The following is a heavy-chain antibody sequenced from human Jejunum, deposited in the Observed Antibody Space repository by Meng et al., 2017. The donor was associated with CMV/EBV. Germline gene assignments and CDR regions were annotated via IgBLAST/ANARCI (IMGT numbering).Heavy chain of an antibody. CDR3: ARLDHYGSGNYLDY. CDR1: GFTFSSYE. J-gene: IGHJ4*02. V-gene: IGHV3-48*03. Sequence: SGFTFSSYEMTWVRQAPGKELEWVSYISSSGSTIYYADSVKGRFTISRDNAKNSLYLQMNSLRADDTAVYYCARLDHYGSGNYLDYWGQGTLVTVSS. D-gene: IGHD3-10*01. CDR2: ISSSGSTI.